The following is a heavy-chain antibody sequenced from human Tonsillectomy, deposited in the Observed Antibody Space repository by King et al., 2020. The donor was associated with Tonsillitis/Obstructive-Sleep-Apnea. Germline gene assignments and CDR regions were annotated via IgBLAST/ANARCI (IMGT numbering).Heavy chain of an antibody. J-gene: IGHJ3*02. V-gene: IGHV4-59*08. CDR1: GGSLSSYY. CDR2: IYYSGST. D-gene: IGHD6-13*01. Sequence: QLQESGPGLVKPSETLSLPCTVSGGSLSSYYWSWIRQPPGKGLEWVGHIYYSGSTNYNPSLKSRGTISVDTSKNQFSLKLSSVTAADAAVYYCARRGIAAAVRGSPFDIWGQGTMVTVSS. CDR3: ARRGIAAAVRGSPFDI.